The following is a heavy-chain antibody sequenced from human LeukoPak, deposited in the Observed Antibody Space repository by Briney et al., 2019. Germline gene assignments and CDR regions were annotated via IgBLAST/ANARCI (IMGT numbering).Heavy chain of an antibody. V-gene: IGHV3-53*04. CDR3: ARVYSSLWAPSFDY. Sequence: PGGSLRLSCAASGFTVSSNYMSWVRQAPGKGLEWVSVIYSGGSTYYADSVKGRFTISRHNSKNTLYLQMNSLRAEDTAVYYCARVYSSLWAPSFDYWGQGALVTVSS. J-gene: IGHJ4*02. CDR1: GFTVSSNY. D-gene: IGHD3-22*01. CDR2: IYSGGST.